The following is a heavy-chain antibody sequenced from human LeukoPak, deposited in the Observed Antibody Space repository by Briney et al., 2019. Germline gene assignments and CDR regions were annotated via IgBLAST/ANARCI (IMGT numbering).Heavy chain of an antibody. J-gene: IGHJ4*02. CDR2: ISHDGTNT. CDR1: GFRFRNFG. D-gene: IGHD2-21*01. V-gene: IGHV3-30*18. Sequence: PGGSLRLSCVDSGFRFRNFGMHWVRQAPGKGLEWVAVISHDGTNTYHADSVRGRFTISRDNSKNTLYLQMNSLRPEDTAVYYCAKDPGAVVVLAYYLDHWGQGTLVTVSS. CDR3: AKDPGAVVVLAYYLDH.